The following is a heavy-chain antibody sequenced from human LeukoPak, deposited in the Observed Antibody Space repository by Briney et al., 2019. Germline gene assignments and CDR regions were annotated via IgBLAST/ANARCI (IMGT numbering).Heavy chain of an antibody. CDR3: ARATSGAFDV. CDR2: FSTSGGST. CDR1: GFTFNNYA. Sequence: GGSLRLSCAASGFTFNNYAMSWVRQAPGKGLEWVSSFSTSGGSTYYADSVKGRFTIPRDNSKNTLYVQVNSLRAEDTAVYYCARATSGAFDVWGQGTMVTVFS. J-gene: IGHJ3*01. V-gene: IGHV3-23*01. D-gene: IGHD3-10*01.